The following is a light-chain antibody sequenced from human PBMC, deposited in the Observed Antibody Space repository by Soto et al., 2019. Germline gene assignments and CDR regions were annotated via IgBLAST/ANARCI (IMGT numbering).Light chain of an antibody. CDR3: QEYNSAPALT. CDR2: AAS. J-gene: IGKJ4*01. CDR1: QGISNY. V-gene: IGKV1-27*01. Sequence: DIQMTQSPSSLSASVGDRVTITCRASQGISNYLAWYQQKPGKVPKLLIYAASTLQSGVPSRFSGCGSGTDFTLTISGLQPEDVATYDCQEYNSAPALTFDGGTKVEIK.